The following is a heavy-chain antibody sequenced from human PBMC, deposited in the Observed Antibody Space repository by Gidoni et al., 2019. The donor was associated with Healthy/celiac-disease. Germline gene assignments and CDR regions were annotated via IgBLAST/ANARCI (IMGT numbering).Heavy chain of an antibody. CDR1: GGSISSSSYY. CDR3: ARHEGGRSGTLIFDY. Sequence: QLQLQESGPGLVKPSETLSLTCTVSGGSISSSSYYWGWIRQPPGKGLEWIGSIYYSGSTYYNPSLKSRVTISVDTSKNQFSLKLSSVTAADTAVYYCARHEGGRSGTLIFDYWGQGTLVTVSS. D-gene: IGHD1-1*01. V-gene: IGHV4-39*01. CDR2: IYYSGST. J-gene: IGHJ4*02.